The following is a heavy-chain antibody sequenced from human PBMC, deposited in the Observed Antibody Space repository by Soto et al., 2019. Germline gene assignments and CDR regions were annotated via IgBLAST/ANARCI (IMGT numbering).Heavy chain of an antibody. CDR3: ARDGCSSTSCYDYYYGMDV. CDR1: GGSISSGGYY. Sequence: TSETLSLTCTVSGGSISSGGYYWSWIRQHPGKGLEWIGYIYYSGSTYYNPSLKSRVTISVDTSKNQFSLKLSSVTAADTAVYYCARDGCSSTSCYDYYYGMDVWGQGTTVTVSS. V-gene: IGHV4-31*03. CDR2: IYYSGST. J-gene: IGHJ6*02. D-gene: IGHD2-2*01.